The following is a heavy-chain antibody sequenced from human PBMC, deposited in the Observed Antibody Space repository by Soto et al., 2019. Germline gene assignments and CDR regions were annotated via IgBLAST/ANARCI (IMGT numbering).Heavy chain of an antibody. Sequence: GGSLRLSCAASGFTCSSYAMTWVRQAPEKRLEWVSAISGSGGSTYYADSVKGRFTISRDNSKNTLYLQMNSLRAEDTAVYYCAKDGRDFWSSSGWAYGMDFWGQGTRVTVSS. J-gene: IGHJ6*02. CDR1: GFTCSSYA. CDR3: AKDGRDFWSSSGWAYGMDF. CDR2: ISGSGGST. V-gene: IGHV3-23*01. D-gene: IGHD3-3*01.